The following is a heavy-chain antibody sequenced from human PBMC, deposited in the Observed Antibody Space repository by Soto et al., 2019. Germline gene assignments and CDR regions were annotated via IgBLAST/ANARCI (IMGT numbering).Heavy chain of an antibody. Sequence: SLIRKPPGKGLEWIGYIYNSGSTNYNPSLKSRVTISVDTPKNQCSRKLSSVTAADAAVFYCARAGIPPYDLDYSFQGTRVTVPS. J-gene: IGHJ4*02. CDR3: ARAGIPPYDLDY. D-gene: IGHD5-18*01. V-gene: IGHV4-59*01. CDR2: IYNSGST.